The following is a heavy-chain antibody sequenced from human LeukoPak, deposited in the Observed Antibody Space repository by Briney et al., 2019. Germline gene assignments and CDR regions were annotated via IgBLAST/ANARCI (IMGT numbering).Heavy chain of an antibody. J-gene: IGHJ4*02. CDR2: ISGSGGST. Sequence: GGSLRLSCAASGFTFSSYAMSWVRQAPGKGLEWVSAISGSGGSTYYADSVKGRFTISRDNSKNTLYLQMNSLRAEDTAVYYCARDPLLTGAHFDYWGQGTLVTVSS. CDR3: ARDPLLTGAHFDY. V-gene: IGHV3-23*01. D-gene: IGHD1-26*01. CDR1: GFTFSSYA.